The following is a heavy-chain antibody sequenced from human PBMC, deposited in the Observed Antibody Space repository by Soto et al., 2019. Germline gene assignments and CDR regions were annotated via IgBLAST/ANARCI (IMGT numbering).Heavy chain of an antibody. CDR3: ARDQGNDILTGDLLGFDP. J-gene: IGHJ5*02. V-gene: IGHV3-13*01. CDR2: IGTAGDT. Sequence: GGSLRLSCAASGFTFSSYDMHWVRQATGKGLEWVSAIGTAGDTYYPGSVKGRFTISRENAKNSLYLQMNSLRAEDTAVYYCARDQGNDILTGDLLGFDPWGQGTLVTVSS. D-gene: IGHD3-9*01. CDR1: GFTFSSYD.